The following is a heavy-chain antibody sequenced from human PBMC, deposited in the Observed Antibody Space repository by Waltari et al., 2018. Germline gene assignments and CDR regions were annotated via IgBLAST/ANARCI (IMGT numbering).Heavy chain of an antibody. J-gene: IGHJ6*02. CDR3: ARAIEQQGFFYYYYGMDV. V-gene: IGHV4-59*11. CDR2: IYYSGST. CDR1: GGSISSHY. D-gene: IGHD6-13*01. Sequence: QVQLQESGPGLVKPSETLSLTCTVSGGSISSHYWSWIRPPPGKGLEWIGYIYYSGSTNYNPSLKSRVTISVDTSKNQFSLKLSSVTAADTAVYYCARAIEQQGFFYYYYGMDVWGQGTTVTVSS.